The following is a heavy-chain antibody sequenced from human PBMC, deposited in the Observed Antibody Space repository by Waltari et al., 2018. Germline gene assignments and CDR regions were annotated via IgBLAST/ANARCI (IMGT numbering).Heavy chain of an antibody. J-gene: IGHJ4*02. CDR3: ARDGGATMGGFDY. CDR2: IYRSGST. CDR1: GYSISSGYY. Sequence: QVQLQESGPGLVTPSETLSLTCAVSGYSISSGYYWGWIRQPPGKGLGFRGSIYRSGSTYYNPSLKSRVTISVDTSKNQFSLKLTSVTAADTAVYYCARDGGATMGGFDYWGQGTLVTVSS. D-gene: IGHD1-26*01. V-gene: IGHV4-38-2*02.